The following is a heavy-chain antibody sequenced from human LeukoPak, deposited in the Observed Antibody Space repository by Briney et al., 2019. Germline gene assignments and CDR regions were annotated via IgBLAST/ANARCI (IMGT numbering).Heavy chain of an antibody. Sequence: SETLSLTCTVSGGSISRSYWSWMRQPAGKGPEWIGRIYGSGTITYNPSLESRVTMSVDTSKNQFSLKLRSVTAADTAVYYCARDSGTTGEVKFDPWGQGILVTVSS. V-gene: IGHV4-4*07. CDR3: ARDSGTTGEVKFDP. CDR1: GGSISRSY. J-gene: IGHJ5*02. CDR2: IYGSGTI. D-gene: IGHD3-10*01.